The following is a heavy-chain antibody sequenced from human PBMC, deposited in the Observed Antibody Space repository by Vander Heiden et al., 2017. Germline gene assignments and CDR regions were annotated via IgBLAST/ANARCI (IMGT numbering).Heavy chain of an antibody. J-gene: IGHJ5*02. CDR2: INRSGST. D-gene: IGHD3-22*01. CDR1: GGSFSGYD. CDR3: ARGKNDTSSWFDP. V-gene: IGHV4-34*01. Sequence: QVHLQQWGAGLLKPSETLSLTCAVYGGSFSGYDWSWIRQPPGKGLEWIGEINRSGSTNYNPSLKSRVTISVDTSKNQFSLRLSSVTAADTAVYYCARGKNDTSSWFDPWGQGTLVTVSS.